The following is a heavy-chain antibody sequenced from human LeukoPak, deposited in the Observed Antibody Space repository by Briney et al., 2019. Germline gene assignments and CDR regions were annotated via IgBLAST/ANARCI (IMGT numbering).Heavy chain of an antibody. D-gene: IGHD2-2*01. Sequence: SETLSLTCAVYGGSFSGYYWSWIRQPPGKGLEWIGEINHSGSTNYNPSLTSRVTISVDTSKNQFSLKLSSVTAADTAVYYCARRGYCSSTSCYVDFDYWGQGTLVTVSS. CDR2: INHSGST. CDR3: ARRGYCSSTSCYVDFDY. V-gene: IGHV4-34*01. J-gene: IGHJ4*02. CDR1: GGSFSGYY.